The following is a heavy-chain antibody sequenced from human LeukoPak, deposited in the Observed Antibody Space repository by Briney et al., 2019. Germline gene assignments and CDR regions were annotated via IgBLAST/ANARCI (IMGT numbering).Heavy chain of an antibody. CDR2: IYYSGST. V-gene: IGHV4-61*08. J-gene: IGHJ4*02. Sequence: PSETLSLTCTVSGGSISSGGYYWSWIRQHPGKGLEWIGYIYYSGSTYYNPSLKSRVTISGDTSKNQFSLKLTSVTAADTAVYYCARGLGSRYYFNSWGQGTLVTVSS. D-gene: IGHD3-10*01. CDR3: ARGLGSRYYFNS. CDR1: GGSISSGGYY.